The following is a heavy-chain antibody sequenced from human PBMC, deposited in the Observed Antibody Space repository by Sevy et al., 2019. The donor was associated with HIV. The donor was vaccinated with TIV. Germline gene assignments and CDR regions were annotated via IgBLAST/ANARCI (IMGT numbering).Heavy chain of an antibody. CDR3: ARDVGGGSGNWFDP. V-gene: IGHV3-11*01. CDR2: ISSSGSTI. CDR1: GFTFSDYY. Sequence: GGSLRLSCAASGFTFSDYYMSWIRQAPGKGLEWVSYISSSGSTIYYADPMKGRFTISRDNAKNSLYLQMNSLRAEDTAVYYCARDVGGGSGNWFDPWGQGTLVTVSS. J-gene: IGHJ5*02. D-gene: IGHD2-15*01.